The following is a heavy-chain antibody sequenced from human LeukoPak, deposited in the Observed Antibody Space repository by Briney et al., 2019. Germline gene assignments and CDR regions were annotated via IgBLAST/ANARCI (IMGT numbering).Heavy chain of an antibody. CDR2: INPNNGGT. J-gene: IGHJ4*02. CDR3: ARGGKSELGTCDH. CDR1: GYTFTGYY. D-gene: IGHD7-27*01. V-gene: IGHV1-2*02. Sequence: GASVKVSCKASGYTFTGYYVQWVRQAPGQGLEWMGWINPNNGGTNYAQKFQGRVTMTRDTSISTAYMELSRLRSDDTAVYFCARGGKSELGTCDHWGQGTLVTVSS.